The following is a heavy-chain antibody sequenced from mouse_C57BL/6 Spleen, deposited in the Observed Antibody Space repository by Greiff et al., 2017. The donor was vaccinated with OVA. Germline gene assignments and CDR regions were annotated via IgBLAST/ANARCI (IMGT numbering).Heavy chain of an antibody. CDR2: ISSGSSTI. Sequence: DVQLVESGGGLVKPGGSLKLSCAASGFTFSDYGMHWVRQAPEKGLEWVAYISSGSSTIYYADTVKGRFTISRDHAKNTLFLQMTSLRSEDTAMYYCARGRLRRGDYYAMDYWGQGTSVTVSS. CDR1: GFTFSDYG. V-gene: IGHV5-17*01. CDR3: ARGRLRRGDYYAMDY. J-gene: IGHJ4*01. D-gene: IGHD2-4*01.